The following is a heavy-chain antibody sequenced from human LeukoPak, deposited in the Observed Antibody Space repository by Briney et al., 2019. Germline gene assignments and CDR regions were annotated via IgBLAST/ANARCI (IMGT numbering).Heavy chain of an antibody. V-gene: IGHV3-30*02. J-gene: IGHJ4*02. D-gene: IGHD3-16*01. CDR3: AKDTRARALGY. CDR1: GFTFSSYS. CDR2: IRYDGSNK. Sequence: GGSLRLSCAASGFTFSSYSMNWVRQAPGKGLEWVAFIRYDGSNKYYADSVKGRFTISRDNSKNTLYLQMNSLRAEDTAVYYCAKDTRARALGYWGQGTLVTVSS.